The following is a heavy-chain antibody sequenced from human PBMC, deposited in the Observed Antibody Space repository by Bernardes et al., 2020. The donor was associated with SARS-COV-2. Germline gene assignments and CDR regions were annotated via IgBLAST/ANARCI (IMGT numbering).Heavy chain of an antibody. V-gene: IGHV4-59*01. CDR3: ARGFDY. Sequence: SETLSLTCTVSGASISSYYWSWIRQPPGKGLEWIGYIYYSGSTNYNPSLKSRVTISVDTSKNQFSLKLSSVTAADTAVYYCARGFDYWGQGTLVTISS. J-gene: IGHJ4*02. CDR2: IYYSGST. CDR1: GASISSYY.